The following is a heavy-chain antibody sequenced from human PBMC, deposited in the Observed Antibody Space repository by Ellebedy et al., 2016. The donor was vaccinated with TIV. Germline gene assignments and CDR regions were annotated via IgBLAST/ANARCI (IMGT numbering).Heavy chain of an antibody. V-gene: IGHV4-31*03. CDR1: GGSISSGGHY. Sequence: MPSETLSLTCTVSGGSISSGGHYWSWIRQHPGKGLAWIGHISYSGSTFYNPSLKSRVTISVDTSKNQFSLKLSSVTAADTAVYYCARALSMVRGGGFDPWGQGTLVTVSS. CDR2: ISYSGST. J-gene: IGHJ5*02. CDR3: ARALSMVRGGGFDP. D-gene: IGHD3-10*01.